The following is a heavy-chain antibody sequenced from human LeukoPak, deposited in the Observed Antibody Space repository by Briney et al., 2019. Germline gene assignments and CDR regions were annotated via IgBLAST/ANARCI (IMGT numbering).Heavy chain of an antibody. Sequence: GGSLRLSCAASGFTFSSYAMHWVRQAPGKGLEWVAVISYDGSNKYYADSVKGRFTISRDNSKNTLYLQMNSLRAEDTAVYYCARVVAAAGQPKYNWFDPWGQGTLVTVSS. CDR2: ISYDGSNK. CDR1: GFTFSSYA. V-gene: IGHV3-30*14. D-gene: IGHD6-13*01. CDR3: ARVVAAAGQPKYNWFDP. J-gene: IGHJ5*02.